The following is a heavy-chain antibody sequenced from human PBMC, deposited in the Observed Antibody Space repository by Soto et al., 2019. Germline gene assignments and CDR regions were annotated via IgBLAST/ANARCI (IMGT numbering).Heavy chain of an antibody. CDR2: IHYSGTT. Sequence: SETLSLTCTVSGGSIGSGGYYWSWIRQHPGKGLEWIGYIHYSGTTYYNPSLKSRLTMSVDSSKNQFSLKVYSVTAADTAIYYCARIAVTYYYDMDVWGQGTTVTVSS. CDR1: GGSIGSGGYY. CDR3: ARIAVTYYYDMDV. D-gene: IGHD6-19*01. V-gene: IGHV4-31*03. J-gene: IGHJ6*02.